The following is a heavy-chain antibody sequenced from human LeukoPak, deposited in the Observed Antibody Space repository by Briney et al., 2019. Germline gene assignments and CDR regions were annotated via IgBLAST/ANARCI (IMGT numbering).Heavy chain of an antibody. V-gene: IGHV1-69*05. CDR2: IIPIFGTA. D-gene: IGHD3-3*01. J-gene: IGHJ4*02. CDR3: ASPNNDFWSGSSLYYFDY. Sequence: SVKVSCKASGGTFSSCAISWVRQAPGQGLEWMGGIIPIFGTANYAHKVQGRVTISMDESTSTAYMELSSLRSEDTAVYYCASPNNDFWSGSSLYYFDYWGQGTLVTVSS. CDR1: GGTFSSCA.